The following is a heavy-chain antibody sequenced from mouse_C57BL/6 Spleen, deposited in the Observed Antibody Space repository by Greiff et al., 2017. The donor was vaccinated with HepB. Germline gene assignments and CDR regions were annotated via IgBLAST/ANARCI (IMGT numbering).Heavy chain of an antibody. CDR3: TRGHYYGGYYYAMDY. CDR1: GFTFSSYA. J-gene: IGHJ4*01. Sequence: EVMLVESGEGLVKPGGSLKLSCAASGFTFSSYAMSWVRQTPEKRLEWVAYISSGGDYIYYADTVKGRFTISRDNARNTLYLQMSSLKSVDTAMYYCTRGHYYGGYYYAMDYWGQGTSVTVSS. D-gene: IGHD1-2*01. CDR2: ISSGGDYI. V-gene: IGHV5-9-1*02.